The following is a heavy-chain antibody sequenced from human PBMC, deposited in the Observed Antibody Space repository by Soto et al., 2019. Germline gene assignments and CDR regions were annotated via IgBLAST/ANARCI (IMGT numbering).Heavy chain of an antibody. CDR1: GGAFSGYY. D-gene: IGHD2-8*01. CDR2: MNHAGST. V-gene: IGHV4-34*01. CDR3: ARGNIVLMIFGRMDFYGVDV. Sequence: QVQLQQWGAGLLKPSETLSLRCAVNGGAFSGYYWSWIRQPPGKGLEWIGEMNHAGSTNYNPSLKSRVTMSVDTSTNQFSLNLTSLSAADTAVYYCARGNIVLMIFGRMDFYGVDVWGQGTTVTVSS. J-gene: IGHJ6*02.